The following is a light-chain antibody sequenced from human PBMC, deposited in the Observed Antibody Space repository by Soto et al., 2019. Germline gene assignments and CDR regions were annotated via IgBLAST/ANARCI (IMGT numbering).Light chain of an antibody. CDR1: DIGSKN. J-gene: IGLJ2*01. CDR3: QVWDSSTDVA. V-gene: IGLV3-9*01. Sequence: SYELTQPLSVSLALGQTARITCGGNDIGSKNVHWYQQKPGQAPVLVIYRTTNRPSGIPERFSGSNSGNTATLIISSAQVGDEADYYCQVWDSSTDVAFGGGTQLTVL. CDR2: RTT.